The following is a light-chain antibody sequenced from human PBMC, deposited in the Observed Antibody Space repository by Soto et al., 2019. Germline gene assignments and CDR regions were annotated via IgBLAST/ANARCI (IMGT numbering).Light chain of an antibody. CDR2: GAS. Sequence: EIVMTQSPATLSVSPGERATLSCRASQSVSSNLAWYQQKPGQAPRLLIYGASTRANGIPARFSGSGSGTEFTITISSLQSEDFAVYYCQQYNNWPPLTFGGGTKVEIK. CDR1: QSVSSN. J-gene: IGKJ4*01. V-gene: IGKV3-15*01. CDR3: QQYNNWPPLT.